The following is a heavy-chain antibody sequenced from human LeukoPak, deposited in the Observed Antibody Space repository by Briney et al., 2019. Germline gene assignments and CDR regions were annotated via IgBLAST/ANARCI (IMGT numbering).Heavy chain of an antibody. CDR3: ARLQGITPQPMTEGFDI. V-gene: IGHV3-74*01. D-gene: IGHD3-16*01. Sequence: PGGSLRLSSAASGFSFSSSWMLWVRQTPGKGLVWLSRISPDGSSTSYADSVKGRLTVSRDIARNTLSLQMNSLRAEDSAVYYCARLQGITPQPMTEGFDIWGQGTMVTVSS. CDR1: GFSFSSSW. CDR2: ISPDGSST. J-gene: IGHJ3*02.